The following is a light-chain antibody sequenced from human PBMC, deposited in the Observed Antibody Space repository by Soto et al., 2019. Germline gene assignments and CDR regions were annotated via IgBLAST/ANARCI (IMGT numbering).Light chain of an antibody. J-gene: IGLJ2*01. V-gene: IGLV1-47*01. Sequence: QSVLTQPPSASGTPGQRVTISCSGSSSNIGSNYVSWYQHLPGTAPKLLIYRSNQRPSGVPDRFSGSKSGTSASLAISGLRSEDEADYYCAAWDDSLSGVIFGGGTKATVL. CDR1: SSNIGSNY. CDR2: RSN. CDR3: AAWDDSLSGVI.